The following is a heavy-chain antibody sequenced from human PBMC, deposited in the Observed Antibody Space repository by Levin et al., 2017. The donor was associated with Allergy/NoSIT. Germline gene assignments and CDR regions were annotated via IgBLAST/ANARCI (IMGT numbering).Heavy chain of an antibody. Sequence: GGSLRLSCAASGFTFTSYGIHWVRQAPGKGLEWVAVIWYDGSNKYYADSVKGRFTISRDNSKNMVFLLMNILRAEDTAVYYCARDRVPYAISRGGFDYWGQGTLVTVSS. J-gene: IGHJ4*02. V-gene: IGHV3-33*01. CDR2: IWYDGSNK. CDR3: ARDRVPYAISRGGFDY. CDR1: GFTFTSYG. D-gene: IGHD2-8*01.